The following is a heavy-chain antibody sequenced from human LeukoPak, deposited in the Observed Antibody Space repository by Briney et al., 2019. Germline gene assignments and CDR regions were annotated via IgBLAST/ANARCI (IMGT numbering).Heavy chain of an antibody. Sequence: PGGSLRLSCGASGFTFSSHWMHWVRQAPGKGLVWVSRINNDGSSTSYADSVQGRFTISRDNAKNTLYLQMNSLRAEDTALYYCARVARGDYYYYYMDVWGKGTTVTVSS. CDR3: ARVARGDYYYYYMDV. CDR1: GFTFSSHW. V-gene: IGHV3-74*01. J-gene: IGHJ6*03. CDR2: INNDGSST. D-gene: IGHD3-10*01.